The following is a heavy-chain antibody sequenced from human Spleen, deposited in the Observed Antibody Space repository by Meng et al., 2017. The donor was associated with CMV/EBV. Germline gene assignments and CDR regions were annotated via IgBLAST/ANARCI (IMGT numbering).Heavy chain of an antibody. CDR2: IYHGGTT. J-gene: IGHJ4*02. V-gene: IGHV3-66*02. Sequence: GGSLRLSCVASGFTFSSYAMNWVRQAPGKGLAWVSLIYHGGTTKYADSVKVRFTISTDNSENTLHLLMTSLRTEDTAIYYCARGRYGSEVFWGRGTLVTVSS. D-gene: IGHD3-10*01. CDR1: GFTFSSYA. CDR3: ARGRYGSEVF.